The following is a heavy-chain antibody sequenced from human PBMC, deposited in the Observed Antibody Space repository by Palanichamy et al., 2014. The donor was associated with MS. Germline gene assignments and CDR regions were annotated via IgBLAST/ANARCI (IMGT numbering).Heavy chain of an antibody. Sequence: EVQLVESGGGLVQPGGSLRLSCAASGFTFSTYWMTWVRQAPGKGLEWVANIKPDGTEKYYVDSVKGRFTISRDNAKNSLYLQMSSLRADDTGVYYCANYPMACSGGSCFDYWGQGTLVTVSP. CDR1: GFTFSTYW. CDR2: IKPDGTEK. J-gene: IGHJ4*02. V-gene: IGHV3-7*03. CDR3: ANYPMACSGGSCFDY. D-gene: IGHD2-15*01.